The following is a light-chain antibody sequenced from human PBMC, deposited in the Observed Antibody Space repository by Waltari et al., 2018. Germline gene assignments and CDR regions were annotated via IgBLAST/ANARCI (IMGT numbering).Light chain of an antibody. Sequence: DTQMTQSPSTLSASVGDRVTITCRASQSINNWLAWYQEKPGKAPKLLIYDASSVERGVPSRFSGSGSGTEFTITISSLQPDDFASYYCQQNNYYFGQGTKLEIK. CDR2: DAS. J-gene: IGKJ2*01. CDR3: QQNNYY. CDR1: QSINNW. V-gene: IGKV1-5*01.